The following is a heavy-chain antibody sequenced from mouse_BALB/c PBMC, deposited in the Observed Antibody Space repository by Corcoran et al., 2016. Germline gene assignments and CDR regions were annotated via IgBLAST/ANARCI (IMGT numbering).Heavy chain of an antibody. D-gene: IGHD1-1*01. J-gene: IGHJ2*01. CDR1: GFNIKDTS. Sequence: EVQLQQSGAELVKPGASVKLSCTASGFNIKDTSMHWVKQRPEQGLEWIGRIDPANGNTKYDPKFQGKATITADTSSNTAYLQLSSLTSEDTAVYYCARVYYYGSSYYFDYWGQGTTLTVSS. V-gene: IGHV14-3*02. CDR3: ARVYYYGSSYYFDY. CDR2: IDPANGNT.